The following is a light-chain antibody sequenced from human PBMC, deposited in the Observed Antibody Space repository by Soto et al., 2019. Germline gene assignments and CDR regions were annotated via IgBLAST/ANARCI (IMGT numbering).Light chain of an antibody. CDR2: AAS. CDR3: QHYNSYSEA. Sequence: DIQMTQSPSSLSASVGDRVTITFLASQSISSYLNWYQQKPGKAPKLLIYAASSLQSGVPSRFSGSGSGTDFTLTISCLQSEDFATYYCQHYNSYSEAFGQGTKVDIK. J-gene: IGKJ1*01. V-gene: IGKV1-39*01. CDR1: QSISSY.